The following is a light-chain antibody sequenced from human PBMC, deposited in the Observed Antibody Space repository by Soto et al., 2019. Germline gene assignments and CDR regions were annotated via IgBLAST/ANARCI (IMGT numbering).Light chain of an antibody. CDR1: QSVSSY. CDR3: QQRSNWPFT. V-gene: IGKV3-11*01. J-gene: IGKJ4*01. CDR2: DAS. Sequence: EIVLTQSPATLSLSPGERATLSCRASQSVSSYLAWYQQKPGQAPRLLIYDASNRATGIPARFSGSGSGKDLPFTISSLKPENFAVYYCQQRSNWPFTFGGGTKVEIK.